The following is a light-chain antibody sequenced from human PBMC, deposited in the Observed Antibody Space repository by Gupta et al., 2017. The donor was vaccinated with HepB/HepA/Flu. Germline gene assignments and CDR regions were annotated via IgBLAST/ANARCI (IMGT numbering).Light chain of an antibody. CDR3: MQYTWGHHT. V-gene: IGKV2-30*01. Sequence: DVVLTQSPLSLPVTLGHPASISCTSSRSLVSTDGNTDFDWFHQGPGQSPRRLIYKVSQRDSGVTDRFSCSGSGTDFTLKLSRVEAEDLGVYYCMQYTWGHHTFGHGTKLEIK. J-gene: IGKJ2*01. CDR2: KVS. CDR1: RSLVSTDGNTD.